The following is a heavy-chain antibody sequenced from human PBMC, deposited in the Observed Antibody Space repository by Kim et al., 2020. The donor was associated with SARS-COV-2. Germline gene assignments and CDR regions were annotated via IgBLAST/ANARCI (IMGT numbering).Heavy chain of an antibody. Sequence: GGSLRLSCAASGFTFSSYGMHWVRQAPGKGLEWVAVIWFDGTNKYYADSVKGRFTISRDNSKNTLYLQMNSLRAEDTAVYYCAKDTYDSSGLYYFDYWGQGTLVTVSS. D-gene: IGHD3-22*01. J-gene: IGHJ4*02. CDR3: AKDTYDSSGLYYFDY. V-gene: IGHV3-33*06. CDR1: GFTFSSYG. CDR2: IWFDGTNK.